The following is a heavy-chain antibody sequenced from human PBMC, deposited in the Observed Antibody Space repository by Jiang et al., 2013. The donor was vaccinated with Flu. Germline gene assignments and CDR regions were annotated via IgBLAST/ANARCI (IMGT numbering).Heavy chain of an antibody. CDR1: GYDFSTYW. CDR2: IFPRDSDT. J-gene: IGHJ4*02. D-gene: IGHD1-26*01. Sequence: ESLKISCKGSGYDFSTYWIAWVRQMPGKGLEWMGMIFPRDSDTRYGPPSQGQVTISADKYSSTAYLTWSSLKASDTAMYYCARRSGSYTHWGQGTLVTVSS. V-gene: IGHV5-51*01. CDR3: ARRSGSYTH.